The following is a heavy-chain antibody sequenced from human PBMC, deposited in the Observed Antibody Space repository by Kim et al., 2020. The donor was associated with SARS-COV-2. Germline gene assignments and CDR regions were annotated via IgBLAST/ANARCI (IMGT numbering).Heavy chain of an antibody. D-gene: IGHD3-10*01. CDR1: GYSISSGYY. Sequence: SETLSLTCTVSGYSISSGYYWGWIRQPPGKGLEWIGSIYHSGSTYYTPSLKSRVTISVDTSKNQFSLKLSTVTAADTAVYYCAKGVIGWFGELLYDAFYIWGQGTMVTVSS. V-gene: IGHV4-38-2*02. CDR3: AKGVIGWFGELLYDAFYI. J-gene: IGHJ3*02. CDR2: IYHSGST.